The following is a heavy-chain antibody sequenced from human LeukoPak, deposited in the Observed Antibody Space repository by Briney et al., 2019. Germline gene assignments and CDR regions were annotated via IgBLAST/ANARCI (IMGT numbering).Heavy chain of an antibody. J-gene: IGHJ4*02. CDR3: ARLRPSIGAAGTFDY. CDR2: IYYTGST. D-gene: IGHD6-13*01. V-gene: IGHV4-59*08. Sequence: TSETLSLTCTVSGDSISSYYWSWLRQPPGKGLEGLGYIYYTGSTKYNASLKSRVTISVDTSKNQFSLKLSSVTAADTAVYYCARLRPSIGAAGTFDYWGQGTLVTVSS. CDR1: GDSISSYY.